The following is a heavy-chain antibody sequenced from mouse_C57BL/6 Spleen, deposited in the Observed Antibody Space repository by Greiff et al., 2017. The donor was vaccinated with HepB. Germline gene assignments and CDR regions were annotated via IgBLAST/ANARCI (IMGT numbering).Heavy chain of an antibody. D-gene: IGHD2-5*01. CDR1: GFTFSSYG. CDR3: ATYYSNSDWYFDV. J-gene: IGHJ1*03. CDR2: ISSGGSYT. Sequence: EVMLVESGGDLVKPGGSLKLSCAASGFTFSSYGMSWVRQTPDKRLEWVATISSGGSYTYYPDSVKGRFTISRDNAKNTLYLQMSSLKSEDTALYYCATYYSNSDWYFDVWGTGTTVTVSS. V-gene: IGHV5-6*02.